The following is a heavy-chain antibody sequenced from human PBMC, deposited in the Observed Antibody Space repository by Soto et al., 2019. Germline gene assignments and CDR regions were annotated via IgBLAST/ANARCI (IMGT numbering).Heavy chain of an antibody. J-gene: IGHJ5*02. CDR3: ARAPAARAPNWFDP. V-gene: IGHV1-8*01. CDR1: RYTFTSYD. CDR2: MNPNSGNT. Sequence: QVQLVQSGAEVKKPGASVKVSCKASRYTFTSYDINWVRQATGQGLEWMGWMNPNSGNTGYAQKFQGRVTMTRNTSISTAYMELSSLRSEDTAVYYCARAPAARAPNWFDPWGQGTLVTVSS. D-gene: IGHD2-15*01.